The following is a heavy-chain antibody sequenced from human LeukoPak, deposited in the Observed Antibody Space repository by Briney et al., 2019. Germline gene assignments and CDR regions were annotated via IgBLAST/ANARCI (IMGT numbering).Heavy chain of an antibody. CDR2: ISGSGGST. D-gene: IGHD5-18*01. Sequence: TGGSLRLSCAASGFTFSSYAMSWVRQAPGKGLEWVSAISGSGGSTYYADSVKGRFTISRDNSKNTLYLQMNSLRAEDTAVYYCAPRPDTVMVKFDYWGQGTLVTVSS. V-gene: IGHV3-23*01. CDR1: GFTFSSYA. J-gene: IGHJ4*02. CDR3: APRPDTVMVKFDY.